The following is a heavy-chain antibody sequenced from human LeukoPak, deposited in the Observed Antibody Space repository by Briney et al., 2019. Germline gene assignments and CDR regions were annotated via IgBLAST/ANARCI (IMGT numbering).Heavy chain of an antibody. CDR3: ARHPFGELLD. J-gene: IGHJ4*02. CDR1: GYSVSSGYY. CDR2: VYHSGTT. D-gene: IGHD3-10*01. Sequence: KASKTLSLTCTVSGYSVSSGYYWGWIRQPPGKGLEWIGSVYHSGTTYYNPSLKSRVTISVDTSKNQFSLELTSVTAADTAVYYCARHPFGELLDWGQGTLVSVSS. V-gene: IGHV4-38-2*02.